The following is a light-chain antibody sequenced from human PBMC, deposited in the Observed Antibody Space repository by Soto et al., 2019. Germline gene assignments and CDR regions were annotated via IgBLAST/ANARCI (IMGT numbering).Light chain of an antibody. V-gene: IGKV3-20*01. CDR3: QQYGSSHPMYT. Sequence: EIVLTQSPGTLSLSPGERATLSCRASQSVNSRFLAWYQQKPGQAPRLLMYGASTRATGIPDRFSGSGSGADFTLTISRLEPEDFAVYYCQQYGSSHPMYTFGQGTKLEIK. CDR1: QSVNSRF. J-gene: IGKJ2*01. CDR2: GAS.